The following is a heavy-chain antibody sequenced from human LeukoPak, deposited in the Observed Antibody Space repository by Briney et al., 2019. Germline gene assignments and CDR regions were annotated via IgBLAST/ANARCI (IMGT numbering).Heavy chain of an antibody. CDR3: ARVGVGDIHLDF. V-gene: IGHV3-23*01. J-gene: IGHJ4*02. D-gene: IGHD3-9*01. Sequence: PGGSLRLSCAASGFTFSSYAMSWVRQAPGKGLEWVSAISGSGGSTYYADSVKGRFTISRDNSKNTLYLQMNSLRAEDTAVYHCARVGVGDIHLDFWGQGTLVTVSS. CDR2: ISGSGGST. CDR1: GFTFSSYA.